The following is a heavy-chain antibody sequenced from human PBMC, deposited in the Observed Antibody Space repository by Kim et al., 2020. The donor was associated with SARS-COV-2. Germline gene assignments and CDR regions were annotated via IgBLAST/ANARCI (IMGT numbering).Heavy chain of an antibody. J-gene: IGHJ5*02. CDR3: ARQRITMVRGVKSPASWFDP. D-gene: IGHD3-10*01. CDR2: IYYSGST. V-gene: IGHV4-59*08. Sequence: SETLSLTCTVSGGSISSYYWSWIRQPPGKGLEWIGYIYYSGSTNYNPSLKSRVTISVDTSKNQFSLKLSSVTAADTAVYYCARQRITMVRGVKSPASWFDPWGQGTLVTVSS. CDR1: GGSISSYY.